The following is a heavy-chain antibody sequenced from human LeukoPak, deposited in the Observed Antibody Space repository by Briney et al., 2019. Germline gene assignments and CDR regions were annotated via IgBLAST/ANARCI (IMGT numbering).Heavy chain of an antibody. Sequence: PSETLSLTCTVSGGSISSSSYYWGWIRQPPGKGLEWIGSIYYSGSTYYNPSLKSRVTISVDRSKNQFSLKLSSVTAADTAVYYCARSTTYYDFWSGYYHYGMDVWGQGTTVTVSS. D-gene: IGHD3-3*01. J-gene: IGHJ6*02. CDR1: GGSISSSSYY. CDR2: IYYSGST. CDR3: ARSTTYYDFWSGYYHYGMDV. V-gene: IGHV4-39*07.